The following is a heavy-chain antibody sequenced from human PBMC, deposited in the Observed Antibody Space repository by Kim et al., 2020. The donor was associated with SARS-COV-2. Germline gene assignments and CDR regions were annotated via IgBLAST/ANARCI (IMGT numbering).Heavy chain of an antibody. J-gene: IGHJ4*02. Sequence: SETLSLTCTVSGGSISSGGYYWSWIRQHPGKGLEWIGYIYYSGSTYYNPSLKSRVTISVDTSKNQFSLKLSSVTAADTAVYYCARGGIAAENTYFDYWGQGTLVTVSS. CDR3: ARGGIAAENTYFDY. CDR2: IYYSGST. D-gene: IGHD6-13*01. V-gene: IGHV4-31*03. CDR1: GGSISSGGYY.